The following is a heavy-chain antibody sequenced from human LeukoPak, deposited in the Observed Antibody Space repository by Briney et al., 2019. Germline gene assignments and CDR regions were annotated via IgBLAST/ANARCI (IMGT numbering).Heavy chain of an antibody. CDR3: AKYSSSCDAFDI. V-gene: IGHV3-23*01. Sequence: GGSLRLSCAASGFTFSSYAMSWVRQAPGKGLEWVSAISGSGGSTYYADSVKGRFTISRDNAKNTLYLQMNSLRAEDTAVYYCAKYSSSCDAFDIWGQGTMVTVSS. D-gene: IGHD6-6*01. J-gene: IGHJ3*02. CDR1: GFTFSSYA. CDR2: ISGSGGST.